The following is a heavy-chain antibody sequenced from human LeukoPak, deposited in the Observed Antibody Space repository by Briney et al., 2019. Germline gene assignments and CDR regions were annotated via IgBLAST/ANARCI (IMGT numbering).Heavy chain of an antibody. CDR1: RGSISSSSYY. J-gene: IGHJ5*02. CDR2: IYYSGST. Sequence: SETLSLTCTVSRGSISSSSYYWGWIRQPPGKGLEWIGSIYYSGSTYYNPSLKSRVTISVDTSKNQFSLKLSSVTAADTAVYYCARSPDSSVGLFDPWGQGTLVTVSS. D-gene: IGHD6-25*01. CDR3: ARSPDSSVGLFDP. V-gene: IGHV4-39*01.